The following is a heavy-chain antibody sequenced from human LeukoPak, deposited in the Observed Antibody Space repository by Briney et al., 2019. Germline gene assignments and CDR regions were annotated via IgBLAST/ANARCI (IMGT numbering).Heavy chain of an antibody. CDR1: GGSISSYY. J-gene: IGHJ1*01. V-gene: IGHV4-59*08. CDR2: IYYSGST. CDR3: ARGVSYYDSSGYYNEYFQH. Sequence: SETLSLTCTVSGGSISSYYWSWIRQPPGKGLEWIGYIYYSGSTNYNPSLKSRVTISVDTSKNQFSLKLSSVTAADTAVYYCARGVSYYDSSGYYNEYFQHWGQSTLVTVSS. D-gene: IGHD3-22*01.